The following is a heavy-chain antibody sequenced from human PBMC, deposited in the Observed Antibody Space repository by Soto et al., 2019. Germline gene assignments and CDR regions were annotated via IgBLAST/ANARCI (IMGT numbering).Heavy chain of an antibody. J-gene: IGHJ6*02. D-gene: IGHD6-6*01. CDR3: ASRIAAPYGMDV. V-gene: IGHV4-34*01. Sequence: QVQLQQWGAGLLKPSETLSLTCAVYGGSFSGYYWSWIRQPPGKGLEWIGEINHSGSTNYNPSLNSRVTISVDTSKNQFSLKLSSVTAADTAVYYCASRIAAPYGMDVWGQGTTVTVSS. CDR2: INHSGST. CDR1: GGSFSGYY.